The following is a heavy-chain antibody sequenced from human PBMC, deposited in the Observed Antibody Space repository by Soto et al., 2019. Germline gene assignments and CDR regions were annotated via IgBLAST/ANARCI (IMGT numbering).Heavy chain of an antibody. D-gene: IGHD2-2*02. CDR1: GYTFSGYY. CDR2: INPNSGGT. V-gene: IGHV1-2*02. Sequence: QEQLVQSGAEVKKPGASVKVSCKASGYTFSGYYIHWLRQAPGQGLEWMGWINPNSGGTNYAQKFQGRVTVTRDTSTITAKMELSRQSSDDTAVYYCARTLTEGYCTITGCYTRPLYGMDVWGQGTTVTVSS. CDR3: ARTLTEGYCTITGCYTRPLYGMDV. J-gene: IGHJ6*02.